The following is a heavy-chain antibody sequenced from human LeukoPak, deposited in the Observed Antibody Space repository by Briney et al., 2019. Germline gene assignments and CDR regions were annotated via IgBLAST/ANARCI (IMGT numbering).Heavy chain of an antibody. CDR3: ARHSKIDCSSTSCYYRYYYYGMDV. Sequence: GESLKISCKGSGYSFTSYWIGWVRQLPGKGLEWMGIIYPGDSDTRYSPSFQGQVTISADKSISTAYLQWSSLKASDTAMYYCARHSKIDCSSTSCYYRYYYYGMDVWGQGTTVTVSS. J-gene: IGHJ6*02. CDR1: GYSFTSYW. V-gene: IGHV5-51*01. CDR2: IYPGDSDT. D-gene: IGHD2-2*01.